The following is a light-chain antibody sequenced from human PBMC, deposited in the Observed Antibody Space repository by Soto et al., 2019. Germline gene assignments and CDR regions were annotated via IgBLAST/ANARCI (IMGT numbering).Light chain of an antibody. CDR1: SSDVGGYNY. J-gene: IGLJ2*01. CDR2: DVS. CDR3: CSYRSSGTLVV. V-gene: IGLV2-14*01. Sequence: QSALTQPASVSGSPGQSITISCPGTSSDVGGYNYVSWYQQHPGKAPKLMIYDVSNRPSGVSNRFSGSKSGNTAALTISVLQAVDVAVSYCCSYRSSGTLVVFGGGTKLTVL.